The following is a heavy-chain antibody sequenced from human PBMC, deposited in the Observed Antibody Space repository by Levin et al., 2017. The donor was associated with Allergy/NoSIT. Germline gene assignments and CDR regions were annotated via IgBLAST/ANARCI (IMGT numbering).Heavy chain of an antibody. CDR1: GFTFSSYW. Sequence: AGGSLRLSCAASGFTFSSYWMSWVRQAPGKGLEWVANIKQDGSEKYYVDSVKGRFTISRDNAKNSLYLQMNSLRAEDTAVYYCATCPIAAAGGGFYGMDVWGQGTTVTVSS. V-gene: IGHV3-7*01. D-gene: IGHD6-13*01. CDR2: IKQDGSEK. CDR3: ATCPIAAAGGGFYGMDV. J-gene: IGHJ6*02.